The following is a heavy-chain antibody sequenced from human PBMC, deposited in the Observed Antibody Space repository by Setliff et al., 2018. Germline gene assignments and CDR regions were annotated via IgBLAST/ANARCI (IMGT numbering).Heavy chain of an antibody. J-gene: IGHJ4*02. CDR1: GGSISSSNW. V-gene: IGHV4-4*02. CDR2: VYHSGNT. Sequence: SETLSLTCAVYGGSISSSNWWTWVRQPPGKGLEWICEVYHSGNTNYNPSLESRLSISVDKSRNQFSLRLTYVTAADTAVYYCARDWRDYGAMGYWGQGTLVTVSS. CDR3: ARDWRDYGAMGY. D-gene: IGHD4-17*01.